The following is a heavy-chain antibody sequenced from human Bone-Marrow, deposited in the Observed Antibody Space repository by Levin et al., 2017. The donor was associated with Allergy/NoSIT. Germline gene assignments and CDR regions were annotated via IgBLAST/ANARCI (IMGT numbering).Heavy chain of an antibody. CDR2: ISAYNGNT. CDR3: ARDYDFSVRPEPGFDP. V-gene: IGHV1-18*01. Sequence: ASVKVSCKASGYTFTSYGISWVRQAPGQGLEWMGWISAYNGNTNYAQKLQGRVTMTTDTSTSTAYMELRSLRSDDTAVYYCARDYDFSVRPEPGFDPWGQGTLVTVSS. J-gene: IGHJ5*02. D-gene: IGHD3-3*01. CDR1: GYTFTSYG.